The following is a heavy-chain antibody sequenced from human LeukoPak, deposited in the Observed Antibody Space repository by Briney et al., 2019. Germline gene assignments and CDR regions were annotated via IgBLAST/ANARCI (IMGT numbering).Heavy chain of an antibody. Sequence: GGSLRLSCAASGFPFSSYSMNWVRQAPGKGLEWVSYITSSSSAMYYADAVKGRFAISRDNAKNSLYLQMNRLRAEDTAVYYCARKSGSSGYPFDYWGQGILVTVSS. V-gene: IGHV3-48*01. CDR1: GFPFSSYS. CDR3: ARKSGSSGYPFDY. CDR2: ITSSSSAM. J-gene: IGHJ4*02. D-gene: IGHD3-22*01.